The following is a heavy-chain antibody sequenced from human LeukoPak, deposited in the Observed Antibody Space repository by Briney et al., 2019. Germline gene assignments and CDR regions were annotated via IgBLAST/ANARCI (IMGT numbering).Heavy chain of an antibody. CDR3: ARQQGYYYDSSGYSPGY. J-gene: IGHJ4*02. CDR2: IYPGDSDT. V-gene: IGHV5-51*01. Sequence: GESLKISCKGSGYSFTSYWIGWVRQMPGKGLEWMGIIYPGDSDTRYSPSFQGQVTISADKSISTAYLQWSSLKASDTAMYYCARQQGYYYDSSGYSPGYWGQGTLVTVSS. CDR1: GYSFTSYW. D-gene: IGHD3-22*01.